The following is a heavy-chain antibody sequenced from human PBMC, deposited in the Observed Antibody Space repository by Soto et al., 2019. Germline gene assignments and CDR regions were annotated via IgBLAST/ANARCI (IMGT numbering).Heavy chain of an antibody. D-gene: IGHD3-16*01. V-gene: IGHV3-9*01. CDR3: AKDTGWGGGRNIRYFFDS. J-gene: IGHJ4*02. Sequence: GGSLRLSCAASGFTFDDYAMHWVRQGPGKGLEWVSSISWNSGDIVYADSVKGRFTISRDNPKNSLYLQMNSLRAEDTAFYFCAKDTGWGGGRNIRYFFDSRGLGSLVIVSS. CDR2: ISWNSGDI. CDR1: GFTFDDYA.